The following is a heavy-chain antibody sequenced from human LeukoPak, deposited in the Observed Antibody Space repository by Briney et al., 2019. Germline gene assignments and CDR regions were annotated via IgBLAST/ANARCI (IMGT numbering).Heavy chain of an antibody. CDR1: GGIFSNYA. CDR2: IIPILGKA. Sequence: ASVKASCKASGGIFSNYAISWVRQAPGQGLEWMGRIIPILGKANYAQKFQGRVTITADKSTSTAYVELSSLRSEDTAVYYCASPNSGWELGFDYWGQGTLVTVSS. CDR3: ASPNSGWELGFDY. J-gene: IGHJ4*02. V-gene: IGHV1-69*04. D-gene: IGHD6-19*01.